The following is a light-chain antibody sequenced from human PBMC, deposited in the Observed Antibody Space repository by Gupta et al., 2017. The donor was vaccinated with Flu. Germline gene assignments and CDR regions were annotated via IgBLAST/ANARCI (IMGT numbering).Light chain of an antibody. CDR3: QQYRSYPWT. J-gene: IGKJ1*01. CDR1: QSSDSW. V-gene: IGKV1-5*03. Sequence: DIQMTQSPSTLSASVGDRVTITCRASQSSDSWLAWYQQKPGKAPKLLIYKASNLESGVPSRFSGSGSGTEFTLTISSLQPDDFATYYGQQYRSYPWTFGQGTTVEIQ. CDR2: KAS.